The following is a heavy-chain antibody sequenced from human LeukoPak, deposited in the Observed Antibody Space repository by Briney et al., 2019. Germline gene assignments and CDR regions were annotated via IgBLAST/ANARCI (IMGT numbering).Heavy chain of an antibody. V-gene: IGHV1-8*01. Sequence: GASVKVSCKASGYTFTSYDINWVRQATGQGLEWMGWMNPNSGNTGYAQKFQGRVTMTRNTSISTAYMELSSLRSEDTAVYYCASGVYYGSGSTYYYYGMDVWGQGTTVTVSS. CDR1: GYTFTSYD. CDR2: MNPNSGNT. J-gene: IGHJ6*02. D-gene: IGHD3-10*01. CDR3: ASGVYYGSGSTYYYYGMDV.